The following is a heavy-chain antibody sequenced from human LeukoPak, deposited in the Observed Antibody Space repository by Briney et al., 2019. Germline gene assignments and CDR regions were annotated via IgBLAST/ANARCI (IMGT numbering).Heavy chain of an antibody. V-gene: IGHV3-33*01. Sequence: GGSLRLSCAASGFSFSSHGIHWVRQAPGKGLEWVAVIWCDGTNKYYADSVKGRLTISRDNSKKTVYLQMNSLRAEDTAVYYCARDKNDAFDIWGQGTMVTVSS. CDR1: GFSFSSHG. CDR2: IWCDGTNK. CDR3: ARDKNDAFDI. J-gene: IGHJ3*02.